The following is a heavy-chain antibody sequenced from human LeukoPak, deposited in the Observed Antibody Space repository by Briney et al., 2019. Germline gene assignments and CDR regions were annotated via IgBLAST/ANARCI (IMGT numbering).Heavy chain of an antibody. Sequence: ASVKVSCKASGYTFTSYGISWVRQAPGQGLEWMGWISAYNGNTNYAQKFQGRVTMTRDMSTSTVYMELSSLRSEDTAVYYCARAYSSGWYVGAFDIWGQGTMVTVSS. CDR2: ISAYNGNT. D-gene: IGHD6-19*01. J-gene: IGHJ3*02. V-gene: IGHV1-18*01. CDR3: ARAYSSGWYVGAFDI. CDR1: GYTFTSYG.